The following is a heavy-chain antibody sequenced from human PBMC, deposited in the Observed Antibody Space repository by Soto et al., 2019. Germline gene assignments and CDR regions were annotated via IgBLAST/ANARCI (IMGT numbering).Heavy chain of an antibody. J-gene: IGHJ6*02. CDR3: ARAGYCSSTSCYRLGYYGMDV. D-gene: IGHD2-2*01. CDR1: GFTFSSYD. Sequence: PGGSLRLSCAASGFTFSSYDMHWVRQATGKGLEWVSAIGTAGDPYYPGSVKGRFTISRENAKNSLYLQMNSLRAGDTAVYYCARAGYCSSTSCYRLGYYGMDVWGQGTTVTVSS. CDR2: IGTAGDP. V-gene: IGHV3-13*05.